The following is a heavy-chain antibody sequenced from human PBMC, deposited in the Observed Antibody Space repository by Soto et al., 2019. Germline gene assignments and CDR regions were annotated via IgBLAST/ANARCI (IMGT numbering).Heavy chain of an antibody. V-gene: IGHV3-48*02. CDR3: ARAGSFDL. J-gene: IGHJ4*02. CDR2: ISGGSETI. Sequence: PGGSLRLSCAASGFTFSTFTMSWVRQAPGKGLEWVSYISGGSETIHYADSVKGRFTISRDNAKNSLFLQMNSLRDEDSAIYYCARAGSFDLWGQGTLVTVSS. CDR1: GFTFSTFT. D-gene: IGHD3-10*01.